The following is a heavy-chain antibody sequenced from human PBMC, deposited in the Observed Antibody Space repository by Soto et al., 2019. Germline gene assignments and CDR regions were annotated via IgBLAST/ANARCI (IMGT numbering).Heavy chain of an antibody. D-gene: IGHD3-10*01. J-gene: IGHJ4*01. CDR3: AKDERGVIADYFDC. CDR2: VSGSGDSATGDRT. Sequence: RRLSCAASGFTFSDYGMSWVRQAPGKGLEWVSGVSGSGDSATGDRTYYADSVKGRFTISRDNPKNTLYLQMNSLTAEDTAVYYCAKDERGVIADYFDCWGQGTLVTVSS. V-gene: IGHV3-23*01. CDR1: GFTFSDYG.